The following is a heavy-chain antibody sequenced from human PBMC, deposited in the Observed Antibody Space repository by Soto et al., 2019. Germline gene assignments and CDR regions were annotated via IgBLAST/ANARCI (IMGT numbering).Heavy chain of an antibody. CDR3: AAGGGLPRYY. V-gene: IGHV4-30-2*01. D-gene: IGHD5-12*01. Sequence: QLQLQESGSGLVKPSQTLSLTCAVSGGSISSGGYSWSWIRQPPGKGLEWIGYIYHSGSTYYNPSLNSRVTTSVARSKNQFSLKLRSVTAADTAVYYCAAGGGLPRYYWGQGTLVTVSS. CDR1: GGSISSGGYS. J-gene: IGHJ4*02. CDR2: IYHSGST.